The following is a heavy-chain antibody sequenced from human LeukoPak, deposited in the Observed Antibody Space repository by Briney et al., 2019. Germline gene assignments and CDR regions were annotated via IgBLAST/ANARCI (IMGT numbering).Heavy chain of an antibody. V-gene: IGHV1-2*02. D-gene: IGHD3-3*01. CDR1: GYTFTGYY. CDR2: INPNSGGT. J-gene: IGHJ5*02. CDR3: ARAMIFGVAWGSNWFDP. Sequence: ASVKVSCKASGYTFTGYYIHWVRQAPGQGLEWMGWINPNSGGTNFAQQFQGRVTMTRDTSITTAYLELSRLGSDDTALYYCARAMIFGVAWGSNWFDPWGQGTLVTVSS.